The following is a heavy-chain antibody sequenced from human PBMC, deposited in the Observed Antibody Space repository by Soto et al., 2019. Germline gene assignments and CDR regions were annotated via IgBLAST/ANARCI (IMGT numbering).Heavy chain of an antibody. V-gene: IGHV3-23*01. CDR3: AKVHCGGGSCYIPYYFDY. J-gene: IGHJ4*02. CDR2: ISASGGST. CDR1: GFTFSSYA. Sequence: EVQLLESGGGLVQPGGSRRLSCAASGFTFSSYAMDWVRQAPGKGLEWVSAISASGGSTYYADSVRGRFTISRDNSMNTVYLQVNSLRAEDTAVYFCAKVHCGGGSCYIPYYFDYWGQGTLVTVSS. D-gene: IGHD2-15*01.